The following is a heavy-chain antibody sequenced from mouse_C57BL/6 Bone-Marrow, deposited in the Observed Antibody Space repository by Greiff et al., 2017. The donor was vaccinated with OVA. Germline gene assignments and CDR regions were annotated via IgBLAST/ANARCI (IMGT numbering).Heavy chain of an antibody. CDR2: ILPGSGST. Sequence: VQLVESGAELMKPGASVKLSCKATGYTFTGYWIEWVKQRPGHGLEWIGEILPGSGSTNYNEKFKGKATFTADTSYNPAYMQLSSLTTLASDISSFSSERITTVVAPFDYWGQGTTLTVSS. J-gene: IGHJ2*01. D-gene: IGHD1-1*01. CDR1: GYTFTGYW. CDR3: SSERITTVVAPFDY. V-gene: IGHV1-9*01.